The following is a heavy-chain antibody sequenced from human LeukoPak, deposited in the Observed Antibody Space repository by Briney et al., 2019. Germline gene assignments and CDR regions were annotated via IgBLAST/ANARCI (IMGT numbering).Heavy chain of an antibody. J-gene: IGHJ4*02. V-gene: IGHV3-23*01. Sequence: GGSLRLSCAASGFTFSSYAMSWVRQAPGKGLEWVSGISGSGGSIYYADSLKGRFTIPKDNSKNTLYLQMNSLRAEDTAVYYCAKDHTVGATFGVYFDYWGQGTLVTVSS. CDR3: AKDHTVGATFGVYFDY. CDR2: ISGSGGSI. D-gene: IGHD1-26*01. CDR1: GFTFSSYA.